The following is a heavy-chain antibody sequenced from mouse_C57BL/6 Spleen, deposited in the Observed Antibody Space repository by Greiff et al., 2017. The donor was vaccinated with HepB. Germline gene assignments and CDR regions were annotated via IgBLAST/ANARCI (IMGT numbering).Heavy chain of an antibody. V-gene: IGHV1-69*01. D-gene: IGHD1-1*01. CDR2: IDPSDSYT. Sequence: QVQLQQPGAELVMPGASVKLSCKASGYTFTSYWMHWVKQRPGPGLEWIGEIDPSDSYTNYNQKFKGKSTLTVDKSSSTADMQLSSLTSEDSAVYYCARGENYYGSSYMDYAMEYGGQGTSVT. J-gene: IGHJ4*01. CDR1: GYTFTSYW. CDR3: ARGENYYGSSYMDYAMEY.